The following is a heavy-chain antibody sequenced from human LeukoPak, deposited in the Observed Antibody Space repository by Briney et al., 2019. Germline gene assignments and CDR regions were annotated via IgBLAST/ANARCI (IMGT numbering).Heavy chain of an antibody. Sequence: ASVKVSCKASGYTFTSYDINWVRQATGQGLEWMGWMNPNSGNTGYAQKFQGRVTMTRNTSISTVYMELSSLRSEDTAVYYCARSRPRDNWNFDYWGQGTLVTVSS. CDR2: MNPNSGNT. J-gene: IGHJ4*02. D-gene: IGHD1-20*01. V-gene: IGHV1-8*01. CDR3: ARSRPRDNWNFDY. CDR1: GYTFTSYD.